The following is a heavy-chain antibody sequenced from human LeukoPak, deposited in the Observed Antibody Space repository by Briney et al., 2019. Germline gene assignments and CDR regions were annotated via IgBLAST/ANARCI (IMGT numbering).Heavy chain of an antibody. D-gene: IGHD6-13*01. V-gene: IGHV3-48*01. Sequence: PGGSLRLSCAASGFSFDTYSMTWVRQAPGKGLEWVSYISGSSNSIYYADSVKGRFTISRDNVKNSVYLQMNSLRAEDTAVYYCASDQYSSIDYWGQGTLVTVSS. CDR3: ASDQYSSIDY. CDR2: ISGSSNSI. CDR1: GFSFDTYS. J-gene: IGHJ4*02.